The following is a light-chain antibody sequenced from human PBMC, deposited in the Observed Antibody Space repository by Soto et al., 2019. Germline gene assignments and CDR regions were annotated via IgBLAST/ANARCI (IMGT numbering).Light chain of an antibody. Sequence: EIVLTQSPATLSVSPGERATLSCRASQSVSNNLAWYQQQPGQPPRLLIYGASTRAITIPARFSGSGSGTEFTLTISSLQSEDFAAYFCQHYNNWPSFTFGPGTKVDIK. CDR3: QHYNNWPSFT. CDR2: GAS. CDR1: QSVSNN. V-gene: IGKV3-15*01. J-gene: IGKJ3*01.